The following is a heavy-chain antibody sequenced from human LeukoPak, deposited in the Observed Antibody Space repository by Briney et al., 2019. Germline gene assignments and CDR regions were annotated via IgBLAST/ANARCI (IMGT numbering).Heavy chain of an antibody. CDR3: AKEGRSLQTY. CDR2: IKEDGTET. J-gene: IGHJ4*02. Sequence: GGSLRLSCAASGFMFSSNWMSWVRLAPGKGLEWVANIKEDGTETYYVDSVKGRFTISRDNAKNSLYLQMNSLRVEDTAVYYCAKEGRSLQTYWGQGTLVTVST. V-gene: IGHV3-7*03. D-gene: IGHD5-24*01. CDR1: GFMFSSNW.